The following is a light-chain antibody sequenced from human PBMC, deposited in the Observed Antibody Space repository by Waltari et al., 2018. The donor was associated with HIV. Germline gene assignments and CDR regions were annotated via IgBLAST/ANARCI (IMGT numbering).Light chain of an antibody. CDR2: TDD. Sequence: QSALTQPPSASGTPGQRVSIFCSGGSSNIGSNYVYWYQQLPGGAPKLLIYTDDRRPSGVPDRFSGSKSGTSASLAISGLRSEDEGDYYCATGDVSLSGRVFGGGTRLTVL. CDR1: SSNIGSNY. V-gene: IGLV1-47*01. J-gene: IGLJ3*02. CDR3: ATGDVSLSGRV.